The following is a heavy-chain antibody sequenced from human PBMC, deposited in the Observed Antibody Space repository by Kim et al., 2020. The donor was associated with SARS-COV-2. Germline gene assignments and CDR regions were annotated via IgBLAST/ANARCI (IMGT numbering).Heavy chain of an antibody. J-gene: IGHJ3*02. D-gene: IGHD2-15*01. CDR3: ARDRVGNIGFDI. Sequence: SETLSLTCNVSGGSISPYYWSWLRQPPGKALEWIGYIYYSGTTNYNPSLMSRVTILVDTSKNQFSLKLSSVTTADTAVYYCARDRVGNIGFDIWGQGTMV. CDR1: GGSISPYY. CDR2: IYYSGTT. V-gene: IGHV4-59*13.